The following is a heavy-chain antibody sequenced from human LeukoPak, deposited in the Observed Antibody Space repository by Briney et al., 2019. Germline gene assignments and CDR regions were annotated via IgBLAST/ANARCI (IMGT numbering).Heavy chain of an antibody. V-gene: IGHV1-8*01. CDR2: MNPNTGRT. CDR3: ARLSQTPDYYTLGGYYYLGY. D-gene: IGHD3-10*01. J-gene: IGHJ4*02. Sequence: ASVTVSCKASRYTFTSYDINWVREAAGHGLEWMGWMNPNTGRTGYAQKFQGRITMTRDTSITTAYMELTNLRSEDTAIYYCARLSQTPDYYTLGGYYYLGYWGQGTPVTVSS. CDR1: RYTFTSYD.